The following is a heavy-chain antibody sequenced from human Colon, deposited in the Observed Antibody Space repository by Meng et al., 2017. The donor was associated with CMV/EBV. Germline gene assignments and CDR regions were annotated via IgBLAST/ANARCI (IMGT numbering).Heavy chain of an antibody. V-gene: IGHV4-39*07. D-gene: IGHD3-10*01. CDR1: GGSISSSSYY. Sequence: GSLRLSCTVSGGSISSSSYYWGWIRQPPGKGLEWIGSIYYSGSTYYNPSLKSRVTISVDTSKNQFSLKLSSVTAADTAVYYCARDGGELFGGQGTLVTVSS. CDR2: IYYSGST. CDR3: ARDGGELF. J-gene: IGHJ4*02.